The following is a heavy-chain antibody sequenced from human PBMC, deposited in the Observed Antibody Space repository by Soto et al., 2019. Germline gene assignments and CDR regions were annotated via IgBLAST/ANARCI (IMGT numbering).Heavy chain of an antibody. V-gene: IGHV1-2*02. CDR2: INPNSGGT. CDR3: AREHSGSYHFGAWEI. D-gene: IGHD1-26*01. J-gene: IGHJ3*02. CDR1: GYTFTGYY. Sequence: ASVEVSCKASGYTFTGYYMHWVRQAPGQGLEWMGWINPNSGGTNYAQKFQGRVTMTRDTSISTAYMELSRLRSDDTAVYYCAREHSGSYHFGAWEIWVQGTKVSVAS.